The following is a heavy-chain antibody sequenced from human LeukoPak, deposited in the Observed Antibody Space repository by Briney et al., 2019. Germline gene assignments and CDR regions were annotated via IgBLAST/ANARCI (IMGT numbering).Heavy chain of an antibody. CDR3: ARDLSSTPTWELDY. D-gene: IGHD1-26*01. J-gene: IGHJ4*02. V-gene: IGHV1-2*06. CDR2: IRSDSGNT. Sequence: AAVRVSCKGSGYTFTQYFIHWVRQAPGQGREWIGRIRSDSGNTESAQRFQGGDTLTKETSITTVYMELHTLTFDDAAVYYCARDLSSTPTWELDYWGQGALVTVSA. CDR1: GYTFTQYF.